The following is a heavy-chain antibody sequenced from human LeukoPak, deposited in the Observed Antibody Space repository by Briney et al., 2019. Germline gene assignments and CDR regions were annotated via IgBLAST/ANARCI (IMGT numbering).Heavy chain of an antibody. CDR3: ARASITYYYYYYMGV. V-gene: IGHV4-39*07. Sequence: SETLSLTCTVSGSSISSSSYYWGWIRQPPGTGLEWIGNIYYSGSTYYNPSLKSRLIISVDTSKNQFSLKLSSVTAADTAVYYCARASITYYYYYYMGVWGKGTTVTVSS. CDR1: GSSISSSSYY. D-gene: IGHD1-14*01. J-gene: IGHJ6*03. CDR2: IYYSGST.